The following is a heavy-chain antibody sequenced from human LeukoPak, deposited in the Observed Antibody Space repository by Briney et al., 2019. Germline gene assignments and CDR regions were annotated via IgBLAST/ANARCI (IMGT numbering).Heavy chain of an antibody. J-gene: IGHJ3*02. D-gene: IGHD6-19*01. V-gene: IGHV4-39*01. CDR1: GGSISSSSYY. CDR2: IYYSGST. Sequence: SETLSLTCTVSGGSISSSSYYWGWIRQPPGKGLEWIGSIYYSGSTYYNPSLRSRVTISLDKSKNQFSLKLRSVTATDTSVYYCARYSSSDAFDIWGQGTMVTVSS. CDR3: ARYSSSDAFDI.